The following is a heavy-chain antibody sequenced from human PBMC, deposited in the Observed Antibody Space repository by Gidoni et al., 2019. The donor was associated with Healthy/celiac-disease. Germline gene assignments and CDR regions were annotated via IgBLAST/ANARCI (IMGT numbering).Heavy chain of an antibody. CDR3: ARGLGYCSSTSCPGLGSLDY. D-gene: IGHD2-2*01. V-gene: IGHV1-69*01. J-gene: IGHJ4*02. CDR2: IIPIFGTA. Sequence: QVQLVQSGAAVKKPGSSVKVSCKASGGTFSSYAISWVRQAPGQGLEWMGGIIPIFGTANYAQKFQGRVTITADESTSTAYMELSSLRSEDTAVYYCARGLGYCSSTSCPGLGSLDYWGQGTLVTVSS. CDR1: GGTFSSYA.